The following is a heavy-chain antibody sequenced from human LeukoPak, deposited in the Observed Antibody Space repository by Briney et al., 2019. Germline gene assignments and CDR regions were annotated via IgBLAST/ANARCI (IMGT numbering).Heavy chain of an antibody. CDR2: INHSGST. J-gene: IGHJ4*02. Sequence: SETLSLTCAVYGGSFSGYYWSWIRQPPGKELEWIGEINHSGSTNYNPSLKSRVTISVDTSKNQFSLKLSSVTAADTAVYYCARAVGYCSGGSCYKYHKYYFDYWGQGTLVTVSS. CDR1: GGSFSGYY. V-gene: IGHV4-34*01. D-gene: IGHD2-15*01. CDR3: ARAVGYCSGGSCYKYHKYYFDY.